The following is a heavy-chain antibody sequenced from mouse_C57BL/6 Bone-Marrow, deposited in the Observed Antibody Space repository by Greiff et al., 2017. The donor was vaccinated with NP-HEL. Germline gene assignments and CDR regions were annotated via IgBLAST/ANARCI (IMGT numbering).Heavy chain of an antibody. J-gene: IGHJ4*01. CDR2: IYPGDGDT. CDR1: GYAFSSSW. D-gene: IGHD2-4*01. V-gene: IGHV1-82*01. Sequence: QVQLQQSGPELVKPGASVKISCKASGYAFSSSWMNWVKQRPGQGLEWIGRIYPGDGDTNYNGKFKGKATLTADKSSSTAYMQLSSLTSEDSAVYFCASERGLRDYYAMDYWGQGTSVTVSS. CDR3: ASERGLRDYYAMDY.